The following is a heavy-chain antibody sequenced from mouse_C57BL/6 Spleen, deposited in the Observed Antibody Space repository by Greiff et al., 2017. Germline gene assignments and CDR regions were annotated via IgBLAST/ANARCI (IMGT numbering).Heavy chain of an antibody. V-gene: IGHV1-54*01. CDR1: GYAFTNYL. J-gene: IGHJ2*01. CDR3: ARGNYDYPFDY. Sequence: QVQLQQSGAELVRPGTSVKVSCKASGYAFTNYLIEWVKQRPGQGLEWIGVINPGSGGTNYNEKFKGKATLTADKSSSTAYMQLSSLTSEDSAVYFCARGNYDYPFDYWGQGTTLTVPS. CDR2: INPGSGGT. D-gene: IGHD2-4*01.